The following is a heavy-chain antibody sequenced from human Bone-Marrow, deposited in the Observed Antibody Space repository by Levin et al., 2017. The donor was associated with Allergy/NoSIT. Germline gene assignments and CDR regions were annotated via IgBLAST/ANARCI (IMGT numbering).Heavy chain of an antibody. J-gene: IGHJ5*01. CDR1: GDSVSRNSVT. CDR3: ARGPGRAGWFDS. V-gene: IGHV6-1*01. Sequence: KASETLSLTCVISGDSVSRNSVTWNWIRQSPSRGLEWLGRTYYRSKWYNDYAVSVKSRMLINADTGKNHFTLHLSSATPEDTGVYFCARGPGRAGWFDSWGQGILVTVSS. CDR2: TYYRSKWYN. D-gene: IGHD1-26*01.